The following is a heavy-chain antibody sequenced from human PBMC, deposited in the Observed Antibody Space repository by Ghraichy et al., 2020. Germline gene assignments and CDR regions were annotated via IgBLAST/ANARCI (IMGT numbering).Heavy chain of an antibody. CDR3: ARDPYGDYKYGGTDY. CDR1: GFDFTRHW. Sequence: GGSLRLSCEASGFDFTRHWMSWVRQVPGKGLEWVASVKADGSDKNSVDSVSGRFTISRDNAQNSVSLEMNSLRVGDTAVYYCARDPYGDYKYGGTDYWGQGTVVRVSS. D-gene: IGHD4-17*01. V-gene: IGHV3-7*01. CDR2: VKADGSDK. J-gene: IGHJ4*02.